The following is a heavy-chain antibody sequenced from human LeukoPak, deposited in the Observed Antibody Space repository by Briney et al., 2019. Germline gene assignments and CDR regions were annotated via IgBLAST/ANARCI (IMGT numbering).Heavy chain of an antibody. CDR3: ARDRGYSGYDL. CDR2: ISPNTGGT. J-gene: IGHJ5*02. D-gene: IGHD5-12*01. Sequence: GASVKLSCKASGYTFTGYYMHWVRQAPGQGLEWWGGISPNTGGTHYAQNYQDRVTMTRDTSISTAYMDLSRLRSDATAVYYCARDRGYSGYDLWGQGTLVTVS. CDR1: GYTFTGYY. V-gene: IGHV1-2*02.